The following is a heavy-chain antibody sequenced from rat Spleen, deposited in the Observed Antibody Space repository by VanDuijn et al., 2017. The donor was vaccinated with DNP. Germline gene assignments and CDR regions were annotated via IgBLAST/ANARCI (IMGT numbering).Heavy chain of an antibody. D-gene: IGHD1-9*01. Sequence: EVRLQESGPGLVQPSQSLSLTCSVTGYSITSNYWAWIRKFPGNKMEWIRYINYSGSTGYNPSLKSRISITRDTSKNQFFLQLNSVTTEDTATYYCARGVSSYYGYNSYWYFDFWGPGTMVTVSS. J-gene: IGHJ1*01. CDR1: GYSITSNY. CDR2: INYSGST. CDR3: ARGVSSYYGYNSYWYFDF. V-gene: IGHV3-1*01.